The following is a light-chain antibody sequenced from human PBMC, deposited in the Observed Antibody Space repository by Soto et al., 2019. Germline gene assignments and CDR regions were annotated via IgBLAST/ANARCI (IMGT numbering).Light chain of an antibody. V-gene: IGKV3-20*01. CDR2: GAS. J-gene: IGKJ1*01. CDR1: ETVAGSY. CDR3: QLYGTSPKT. Sequence: EIVLTQSPGTLSLSPGERATLSCRASETVAGSYLAWYQQKPGQAPRLLIHGASTRATGIADRFSGSGSGTDFTLTISRLEPEDFAVSYCQLYGTSPKTFGQGTKVDLK.